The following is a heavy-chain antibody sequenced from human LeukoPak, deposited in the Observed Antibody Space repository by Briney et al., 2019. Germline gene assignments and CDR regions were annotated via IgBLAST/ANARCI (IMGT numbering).Heavy chain of an antibody. J-gene: IGHJ6*03. CDR1: GYPINSAYY. CDR2: LYHPDST. CDR3: ARQYDSYFYYYLDL. Sequence: SETLSLTCAVSGYPINSAYYWVWVRQPPGKGLEWIGSLYHPDSTYYNPSLESRVTMSVDTSRNQFSLKLSFVTAADTAVYYCARQYDSYFYYYLDLWGTGTTVTASS. V-gene: IGHV4-38-2*01. D-gene: IGHD2-2*01.